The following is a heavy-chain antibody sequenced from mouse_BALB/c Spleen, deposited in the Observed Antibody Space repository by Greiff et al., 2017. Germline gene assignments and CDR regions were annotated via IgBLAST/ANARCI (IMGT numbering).Heavy chain of an antibody. CDR2: IYPYNGGT. J-gene: IGHJ3*01. Sequence: EVQLQQSGPELVKPGASVKISCKASGYTFTDYNMHWVKQSHGNSLEWIGYIYPYNGGTGYNQKFKSKATLTVDNSSSTAYMELRSLTSEDSAVYYCARSTYGQFAYWGQGTLVTVSA. V-gene: IGHV1S29*02. CDR1: GYTFTDYN. CDR3: ARSTYGQFAY. D-gene: IGHD1-1*02.